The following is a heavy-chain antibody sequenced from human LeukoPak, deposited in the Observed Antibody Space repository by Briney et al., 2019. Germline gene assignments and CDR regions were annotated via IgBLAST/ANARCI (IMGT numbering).Heavy chain of an antibody. J-gene: IGHJ4*02. CDR3: AGNYGPYYFDY. D-gene: IGHD3-10*01. V-gene: IGHV3-33*08. CDR1: GLTFSNYG. Sequence: GRSLRLSCAASGLTFSNYGMHWVRQAPGKGLEWVAVIWYDGSNKYYADSVKGRFTISRDNSKNTLYLQMNSLRAEDTAVYYCAGNYGPYYFDYWGQGTLVTVSS. CDR2: IWYDGSNK.